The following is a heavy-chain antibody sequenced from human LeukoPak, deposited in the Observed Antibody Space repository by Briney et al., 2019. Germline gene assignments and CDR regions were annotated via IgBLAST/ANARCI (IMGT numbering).Heavy chain of an antibody. CDR2: INPNSGGT. J-gene: IGHJ4*02. CDR3: VRGASWPIDY. V-gene: IGHV1-2*02. D-gene: IGHD2-2*01. Sequence: ASVKVSCKTSGYTFIGHYVHWVRQAPGQGLEWMGWINPNSGGTKYAQKFQGGVTMTSDTSITTAYMEFRGLRSDDTAVYYCVRGASWPIDYWGRGTLVTVFS. CDR1: GYTFIGHY.